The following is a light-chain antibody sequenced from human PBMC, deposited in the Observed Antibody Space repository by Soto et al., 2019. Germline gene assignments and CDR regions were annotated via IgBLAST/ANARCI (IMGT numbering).Light chain of an antibody. CDR1: QSFSSN. Sequence: EIVMTQSPATLSVSPGERATLSCRASQSFSSNLAWFQHKPGQAPRLLIYGASTRATGIPARFSGSGSGTEFTRTISSLQSEDFAVYYCQQYNDWPRTFGQGNKVEI. V-gene: IGKV3-15*01. CDR2: GAS. CDR3: QQYNDWPRT. J-gene: IGKJ1*01.